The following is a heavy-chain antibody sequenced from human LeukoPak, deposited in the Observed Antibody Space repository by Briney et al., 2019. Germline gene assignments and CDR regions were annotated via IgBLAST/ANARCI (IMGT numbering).Heavy chain of an antibody. D-gene: IGHD3-10*01. CDR2: ISYDGSNK. Sequence: GGSLRLSCAASGFTFSSYGMHWVRQAPGKGLEWVAVISYDGSNKYYADSVKGRFTISRDNSKNTLYLQMNSLRAEDTAVYYCAKDLWFGESYYFDYWGQRTLVTVSS. V-gene: IGHV3-30*18. J-gene: IGHJ4*02. CDR3: AKDLWFGESYYFDY. CDR1: GFTFSSYG.